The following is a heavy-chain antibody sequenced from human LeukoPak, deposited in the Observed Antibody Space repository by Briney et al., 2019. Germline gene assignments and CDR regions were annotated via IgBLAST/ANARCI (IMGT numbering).Heavy chain of an antibody. CDR1: GFTFSSYG. CDR3: ARDRITWNAFDI. J-gene: IGHJ3*02. CDR2: IWCDGSNK. D-gene: IGHD5-12*01. V-gene: IGHV3-33*01. Sequence: GGSLRLSCAASGFTFSSYGMHWVRQAPGKGLEWVAVIWCDGSNKYYADSVKGRFTISRDNSKNTLYLQMNSLRAEDTAVYYCARDRITWNAFDIWGQGTMVTVSS.